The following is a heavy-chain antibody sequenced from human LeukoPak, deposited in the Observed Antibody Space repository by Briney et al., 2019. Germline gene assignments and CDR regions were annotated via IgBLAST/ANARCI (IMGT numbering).Heavy chain of an antibody. D-gene: IGHD5-12*01. CDR3: ARGEDIGGT. CDR2: ISASGTIT. CDR1: GFTFTDFA. V-gene: IGHV3-21*01. Sequence: GGSLRLSCAASGFTFTDFAMNWVRQAPGKGLEWVSTISASGTITYYADSVKGRFTISRDNAKNSLYLQMNSLRAEDTAVYYCARGEDIGGTWGQGTLVTVSS. J-gene: IGHJ4*02.